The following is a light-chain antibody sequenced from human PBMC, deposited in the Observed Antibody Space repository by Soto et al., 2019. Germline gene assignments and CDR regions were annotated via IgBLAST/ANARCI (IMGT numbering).Light chain of an antibody. V-gene: IGLV2-14*01. CDR3: NSYRHITTLV. CDR2: EVS. J-gene: IGLJ1*01. CDR1: SSDVGGYNS. Sequence: QSALTQPASVSGSPGQSITISCTGTSSDVGGYNSVSWFQQHPSKAPKLIIYEVSHRPSGVSIRFSGSKSGNTASLTISGRQAEDEADYYCNSYRHITTLVFGTGTKLTVL.